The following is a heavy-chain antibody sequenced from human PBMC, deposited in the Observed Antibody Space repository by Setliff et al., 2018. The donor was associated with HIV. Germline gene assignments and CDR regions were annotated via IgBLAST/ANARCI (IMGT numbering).Heavy chain of an antibody. CDR3: ARGQGCGGGCHYAFEM. CDR1: GDSISSDFY. D-gene: IGHD2-21*02. CDR2: IYHSGNT. Sequence: ETLSLTCTVSGDSISSDFYWGWIRQPPGKGPEWIGSIYHSGNTYYMPSLQSRVTISVDMSKNQFSLNLNSVTAADTAVYYCARGQGCGGGCHYAFEMWGQGTMVTVSS. J-gene: IGHJ3*02. V-gene: IGHV4-38-2*02.